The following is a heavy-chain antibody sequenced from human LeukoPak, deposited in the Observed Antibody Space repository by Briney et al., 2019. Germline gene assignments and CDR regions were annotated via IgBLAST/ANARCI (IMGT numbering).Heavy chain of an antibody. V-gene: IGHV1-69*04. Sequence: SVKVSCKASGGTFSSYAISWVRQAPGQGLGWMGRIIPILGIANYAQKFQGRVTITADKSTSTAYMELSSLRSEDTAVYYCARETTVTTGKFDYWGQGTLVTVSS. CDR1: GGTFSSYA. CDR3: ARETTVTTGKFDY. J-gene: IGHJ4*02. D-gene: IGHD4-17*01. CDR2: IIPILGIA.